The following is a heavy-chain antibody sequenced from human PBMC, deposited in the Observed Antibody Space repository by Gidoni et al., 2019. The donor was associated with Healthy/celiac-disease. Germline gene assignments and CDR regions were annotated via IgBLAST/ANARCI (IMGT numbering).Heavy chain of an antibody. CDR2: IYYSGST. D-gene: IGHD2-21*02. J-gene: IGHJ4*02. CDR3: ARDVEGYCGGDCYFFDY. V-gene: IGHV4-31*03. Sequence: QAQLHESGPGLAKPSQTLPLTCPVSCGFIRRRGYYWSWIRQHPGKSLEWSGYIYYSGSTYYNPSLKSRVTISVDTSKNQFSLKLSSVTAADTAVYYCARDVEGYCGGDCYFFDYWGQGTLVTVSS. CDR1: CGFIRRRGYY.